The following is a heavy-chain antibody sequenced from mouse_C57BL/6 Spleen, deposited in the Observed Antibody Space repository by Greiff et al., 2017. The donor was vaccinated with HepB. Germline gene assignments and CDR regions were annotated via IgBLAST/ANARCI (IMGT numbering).Heavy chain of an antibody. CDR2: ISSGGSYT. CDR3: ARQGVTTVAFDY. J-gene: IGHJ2*01. Sequence: EVQGVESGGDLVKPGGSLKLSCAASGFTFSSYGMSWVRQTPDKRLEWVATISSGGSYTYYPDSVKGRFTISRDNAKNTVYLQMSSLKAEDTAMYYCARQGVTTVAFDYLGQGTTLTVSS. D-gene: IGHD1-1*01. V-gene: IGHV5-6*01. CDR1: GFTFSSYG.